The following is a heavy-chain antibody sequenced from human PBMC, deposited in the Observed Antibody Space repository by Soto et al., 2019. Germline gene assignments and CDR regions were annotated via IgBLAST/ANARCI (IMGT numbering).Heavy chain of an antibody. CDR3: ARSFGGVIVDYYHMDV. V-gene: IGHV4-59*01. D-gene: IGHD3-3*01. CDR1: GGSISSYY. J-gene: IGHJ6*03. Sequence: SETLSLTCTVSGGSISSYYWSWIRQPPGKGLEWIGYIYYSGSTNYNPSLKSRVTISVDTSKNQFSLKLSSVTAADTAVYYCARSFGGVIVDYYHMDVWGKGTGVTVS. CDR2: IYYSGST.